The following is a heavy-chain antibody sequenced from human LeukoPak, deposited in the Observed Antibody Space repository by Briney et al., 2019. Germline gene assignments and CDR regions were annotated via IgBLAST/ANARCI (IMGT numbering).Heavy chain of an antibody. CDR2: IYYSGSS. CDR3: ARLYDSSGYTNWLDP. V-gene: IGHV4-59*11. J-gene: IGHJ5*02. Sequence: SETLSLTCTVSGGSISSHYWSWIRQPPGKGLEWIGNIYYSGSSKYNPSLKSRVTISVDTSKNQFSLKLSSVTAADTAVYYCARLYDSSGYTNWLDPWGQGTLVTVSS. D-gene: IGHD3-22*01. CDR1: GGSISSHY.